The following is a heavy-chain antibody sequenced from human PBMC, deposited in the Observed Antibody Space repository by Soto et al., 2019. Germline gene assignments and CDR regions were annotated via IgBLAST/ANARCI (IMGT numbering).Heavy chain of an antibody. CDR1: GGSISNYY. D-gene: IGHD5-18*01. CDR3: ARDHSHSYGVYYFDY. J-gene: IGHJ4*02. CDR2: IYSSGST. V-gene: IGHV4-59*01. Sequence: SETLSLTCTVSGGSISNYYWNWIRQSPGKGLEWIGYIYSSGSTHYNPSLQNRVTISIDTSKNQVSLNVNSVTAADTAVYYCARDHSHSYGVYYFDYWGQGTPVTVSS.